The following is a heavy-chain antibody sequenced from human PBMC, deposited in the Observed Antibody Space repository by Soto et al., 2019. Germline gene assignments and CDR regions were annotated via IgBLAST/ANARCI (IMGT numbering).Heavy chain of an antibody. CDR3: ARRSNWYEP. Sequence: SETLSLTGTVCGGSSSSYYWSWIRQPPGKGLEWIGYIYYSGSTNYNPSLKSRVTISVDTSKNQFSLKLSSVTAADTAVYYCARRSNWYEPWGQRPLVTLS. J-gene: IGHJ5*02. CDR2: IYYSGST. CDR1: GGSSSSYY. V-gene: IGHV4-59*08.